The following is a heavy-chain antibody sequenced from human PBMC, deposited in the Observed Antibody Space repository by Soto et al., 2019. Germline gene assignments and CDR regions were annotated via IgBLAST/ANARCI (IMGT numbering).Heavy chain of an antibody. CDR1: GGSFSGYY. CDR2: INHSGST. CDR3: ASLKGGDYYYYGMDV. D-gene: IGHD4-17*01. Sequence: SETLSLTCAVYGGSFSGYYWSWIRQPPGKGLEWIGEINHSGSTNYNPSLKSRVTISVDTSKNQFSLKLSSVTAADTAVYYCASLKGGDYYYYGMDVWGQGTTVTVSS. V-gene: IGHV4-34*01. J-gene: IGHJ6*02.